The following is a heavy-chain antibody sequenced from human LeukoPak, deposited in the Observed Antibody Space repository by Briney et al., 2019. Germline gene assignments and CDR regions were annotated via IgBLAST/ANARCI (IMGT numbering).Heavy chain of an antibody. J-gene: IGHJ6*02. CDR2: ISSSGSTI. Sequence: GGSLRLSCAASGFTFSSYEMNWVRQAPGKGLEWVSYISSSGSTIYYADSVKGRFTISRDNAKNSLYLQMNSLRAEDTAVYYCARGDSSGYPYYYYYGMDVWGQGTMVSVSS. V-gene: IGHV3-48*03. D-gene: IGHD3-22*01. CDR3: ARGDSSGYPYYYYYGMDV. CDR1: GFTFSSYE.